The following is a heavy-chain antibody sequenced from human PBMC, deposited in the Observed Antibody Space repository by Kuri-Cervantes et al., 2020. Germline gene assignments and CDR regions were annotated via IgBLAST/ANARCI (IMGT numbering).Heavy chain of an antibody. CDR1: GGSISSSSYY. CDR3: VPSFGGDWNYGFDY. CDR2: IYYSGST. Sequence: SETLSLTCTVSGGSISSSSYYWGWIRQPPGKGLEWIGSIYYSGSTYYNPSLKSRVTISVDTSKNQFSLKLSSVTAADTAVYYCVPSFGGDWNYGFDYWGQGTLVTVSS. D-gene: IGHD1-7*01. J-gene: IGHJ4*02. V-gene: IGHV4-39*07.